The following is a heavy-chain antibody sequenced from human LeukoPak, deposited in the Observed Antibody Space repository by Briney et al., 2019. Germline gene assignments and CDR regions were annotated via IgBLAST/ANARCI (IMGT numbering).Heavy chain of an antibody. CDR1: GFSISSGYY. D-gene: IGHD3-10*01. CDR2: VYHSGTT. Sequence: SETLSLTCDVSGFSISSGYYWGWIRQPPGKGLEWIGSVYHSGTTYYNPPLKSRVAISVDTSKNQFSLKLSSVTAADTAVYYCASYYGSGVSAYNYYGMDVWGKGTTVTVSS. V-gene: IGHV4-38-2*01. CDR3: ASYYGSGVSAYNYYGMDV. J-gene: IGHJ6*04.